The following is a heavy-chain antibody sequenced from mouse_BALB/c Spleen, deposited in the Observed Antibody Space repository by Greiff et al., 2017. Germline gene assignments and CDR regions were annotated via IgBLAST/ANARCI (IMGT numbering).Heavy chain of an antibody. CDR1: GFTLGDFY. V-gene: IGHV7-1*02. Sequence: EVKLVESGGGLLHPGGSLGLSCATSGFTLGDFYMGWVRQPPGKRLEWIAASRNKANDYTTEYSASVKGRFIVSRDTSQSILYLQMNALRAEDTAIYYCARDAAGDYWGQGTSVTVSS. CDR3: ARDAAGDY. J-gene: IGHJ4*01. CDR2: SRNKANDYTT.